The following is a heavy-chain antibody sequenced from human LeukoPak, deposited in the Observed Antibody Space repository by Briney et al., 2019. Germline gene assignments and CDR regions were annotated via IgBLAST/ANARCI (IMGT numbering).Heavy chain of an antibody. CDR3: AKLMRMAHDY. CDR1: GFIFSNYA. Sequence: GGSLRLSCAASGFIFSNYAMSWVRQAPGKGLEWVSAIDSTGAYTWYADSVKGRFTISKDSSKTILYLQMNSLRAEDAAVYYCAKLMRMAHDYWGQGTLVTVSS. V-gene: IGHV3-23*05. CDR2: IDSTGAYT. D-gene: IGHD5-24*01. J-gene: IGHJ4*02.